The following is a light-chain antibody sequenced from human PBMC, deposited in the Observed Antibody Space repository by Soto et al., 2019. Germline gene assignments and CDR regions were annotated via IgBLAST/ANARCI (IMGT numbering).Light chain of an antibody. CDR1: QSVSSN. CDR2: GAS. CDR3: QQYNNGGA. Sequence: EIVMTQSPATLSVSPGERATLSCRASQSVSSNLAWYQQKPGQAPRLLIYGASTRATGIPARFSGSGSGTEFNLTISSLQSEDFAVYYCQQYNNGGAFGGGTKVEIK. J-gene: IGKJ4*01. V-gene: IGKV3-15*01.